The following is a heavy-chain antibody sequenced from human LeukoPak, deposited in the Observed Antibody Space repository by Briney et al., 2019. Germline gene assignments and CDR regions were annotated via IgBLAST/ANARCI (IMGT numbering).Heavy chain of an antibody. D-gene: IGHD3-22*01. J-gene: IGHJ5*02. Sequence: PGGSLRLSCAASGFTFNIYALHWVRQAPGKGLEWVARISYDGSNKYYADSVKGRFTISRDNSKNTLYLQMNSLRAEDTAVYYCARGLYYYDSSASASWFDPWGQGTLVTVSS. CDR2: ISYDGSNK. CDR3: ARGLYYYDSSASASWFDP. V-gene: IGHV3-30*04. CDR1: GFTFNIYA.